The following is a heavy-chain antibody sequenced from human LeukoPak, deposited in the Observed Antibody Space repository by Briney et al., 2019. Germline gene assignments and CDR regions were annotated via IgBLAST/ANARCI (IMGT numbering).Heavy chain of an antibody. J-gene: IGHJ4*02. D-gene: IGHD2-8*01. V-gene: IGHV3-74*01. CDR2: INSDGSST. Sequence: PGGSLRLSCAASGFTFSSYWMHWVRQAPGKGLVWVSRINSDGSSTSYADSVKGRFTISRDNAKNTLYLQMYTLRAEDTAVYYCTSLGEPDIVLMVYPEDYWGQGTLVTVSS. CDR3: TSLGEPDIVLMVYPEDY. CDR1: GFTFSSYW.